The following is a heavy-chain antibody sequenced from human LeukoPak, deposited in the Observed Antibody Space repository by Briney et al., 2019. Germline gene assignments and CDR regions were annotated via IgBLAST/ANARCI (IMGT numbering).Heavy chain of an antibody. J-gene: IGHJ4*02. V-gene: IGHV4-61*02. CDR1: GGSISSGSYY. D-gene: IGHD2-2*01. CDR2: IYTSGST. Sequence: SETLSLTCTVSGGSISSGSYYWSWIRQPAGKGLEWIGRIYTSGSTNYNPSLKSRVTISVDTSKNQFSLKLSSVTAADTAVYYCARARGYCSSASCHPPDYWGQGTLVTVSS. CDR3: ARARGYCSSASCHPPDY.